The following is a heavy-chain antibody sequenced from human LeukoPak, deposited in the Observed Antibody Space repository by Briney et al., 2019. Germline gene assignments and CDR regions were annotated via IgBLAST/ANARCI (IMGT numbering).Heavy chain of an antibody. CDR3: SRQRVDIGWPRGPDY. CDR2: IHTSGRT. D-gene: IGHD6-19*01. Sequence: SETLSLTCTFSGGSISSYYWSWIRQPAGKGLEWIGRIHTSGRTNYNPPLKSRVTMSVDTSKNQFSLKLNSVTAADTAVYYCSRQRVDIGWPRGPDYWGQGTLVTVSS. J-gene: IGHJ4*02. CDR1: GGSISSYY. V-gene: IGHV4-4*07.